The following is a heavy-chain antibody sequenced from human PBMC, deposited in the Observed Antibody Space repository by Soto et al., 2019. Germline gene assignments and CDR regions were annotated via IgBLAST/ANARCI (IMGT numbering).Heavy chain of an antibody. CDR2: INAGNGNT. CDR1: GYTFTSYA. V-gene: IGHV1-3*01. D-gene: IGHD2-2*01. CDR3: ARGPCITRCPDY. J-gene: IGHJ4*02. Sequence: QVQLVQSGAEVKKPGASVKVSCKASGYTFTSYAMHWVRQAPGQRLEWMGWINAGNGNTKYSQKFQGRVTITRDTSASTGYMELSSLRSEDTAVYYCARGPCITRCPDYWGQGTLVTVSS.